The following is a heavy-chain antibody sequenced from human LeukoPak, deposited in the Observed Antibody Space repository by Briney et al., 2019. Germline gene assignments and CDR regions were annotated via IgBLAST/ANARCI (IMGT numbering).Heavy chain of an antibody. CDR1: GGSVSSGSYY. D-gene: IGHD5-18*01. J-gene: IGHJ6*02. CDR2: ISYIGNT. CDR3: ARAKGYTYGRDFYFYYGMDV. Sequence: SETLSLTCTVSGGSVSSGSYYWSWIRQPPGKGLEWIGYISYIGNTNYSPSLKSRVTISIDTSENQLSLKLSSVTAADTAVYYCARAKGYTYGRDFYFYYGMDVWGQGTTVTVSS. V-gene: IGHV4-61*01.